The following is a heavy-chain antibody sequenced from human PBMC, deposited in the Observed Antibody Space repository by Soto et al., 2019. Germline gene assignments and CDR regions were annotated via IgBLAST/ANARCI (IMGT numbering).Heavy chain of an antibody. J-gene: IGHJ4*01. Sequence: DSVKVSFKAYGYTFTGYYMHLVRQAPGQGLEWMGWINPKSGGTNYAQKFQGRVTMTRDTSISTAYMELSRLRSYDTAVYYCARGEVIMYGSYEGYWGHGTLVTVSS. CDR3: ARGEVIMYGSYEGY. V-gene: IGHV1-2*02. CDR2: INPKSGGT. D-gene: IGHD1-26*01. CDR1: GYTFTGYY.